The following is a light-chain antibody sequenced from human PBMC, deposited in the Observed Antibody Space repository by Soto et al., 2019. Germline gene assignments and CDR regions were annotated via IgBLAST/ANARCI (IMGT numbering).Light chain of an antibody. CDR1: SSDIGSNS. CDR2: GND. Sequence: QSVLTQPPSASRTPGQRVTIPCSGSSSDIGSNSVNWYQQLPGAAPRLLIYGNDHRPSGVPDRFSASKSGTSASLAISGLRSEDEAFYYCCSYAGFSSVVFGSGTKVTVL. J-gene: IGLJ1*01. CDR3: CSYAGFSSVV. V-gene: IGLV1-44*01.